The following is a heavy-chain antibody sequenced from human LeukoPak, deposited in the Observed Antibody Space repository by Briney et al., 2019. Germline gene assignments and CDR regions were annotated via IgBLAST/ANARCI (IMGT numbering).Heavy chain of an antibody. V-gene: IGHV3-23*01. D-gene: IGHD2-21*02. CDR3: AKGFQIPYIVVVTACFDY. CDR1: GFTFSSYA. CDR2: ISGSGGST. J-gene: IGHJ4*02. Sequence: GGSLRLSCAASGFTFSSYAMSWVRQAPGKGLEWVSAISGSGGSTYYADSVKGRSTISRDNSKNTLYLQMNSLRAEDTAVYYCAKGFQIPYIVVVTACFDYWGQGTLVTVSS.